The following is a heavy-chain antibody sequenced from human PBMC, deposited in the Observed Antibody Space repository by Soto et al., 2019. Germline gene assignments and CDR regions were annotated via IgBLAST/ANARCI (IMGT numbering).Heavy chain of an antibody. CDR1: ADTFTSYA. D-gene: IGHD3-10*01. CDR3: ARDPFALVRGVIPYLDD. J-gene: IGHJ4*02. CDR2: INAGNGNT. Sequence: VSVKVCCKASADTFTSYAMHWVRQAPGTWLEWMGWINAGNGNTKYSQKFQARVIITRDTCASTANMELSSLRSEVTAVYYWARDPFALVRGVIPYLDDWGQGTPVTVS. V-gene: IGHV1-3*01.